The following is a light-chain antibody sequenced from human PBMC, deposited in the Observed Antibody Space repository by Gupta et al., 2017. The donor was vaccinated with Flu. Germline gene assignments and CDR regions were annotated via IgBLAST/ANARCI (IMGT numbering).Light chain of an antibody. CDR1: SSDIGGYNY. Sequence: QSALTQPASVSGSPGQSITISCTGTSSDIGGYNYVSWYQQHPGKAPKLIVYEVSNRPSGISNRFSGSKSGNTASLTISGLQAEDEAHYYCSSFITSNTLGVFGGGTKLTVL. V-gene: IGLV2-14*01. CDR2: EVS. J-gene: IGLJ3*02. CDR3: SSFITSNTLGV.